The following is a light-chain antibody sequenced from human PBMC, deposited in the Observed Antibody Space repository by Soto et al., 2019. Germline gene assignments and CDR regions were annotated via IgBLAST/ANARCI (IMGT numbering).Light chain of an antibody. V-gene: IGLV1-40*01. CDR1: SSNIGAGYD. CDR2: GNS. CDR3: QSYDSSLSSSGVV. J-gene: IGLJ2*01. Sequence: QSVLTQPPSVSGAPGQRVTISCTGSSSNIGAGYDVHWYQHLPGTAPKLLIYGNSNRPSGVPDRFSGSKSGTSASLAITGLQAEDEADYYCQSYDSSLSSSGVVFGGGTKLTVL.